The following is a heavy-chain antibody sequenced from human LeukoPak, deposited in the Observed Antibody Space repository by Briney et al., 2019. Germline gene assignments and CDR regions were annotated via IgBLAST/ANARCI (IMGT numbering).Heavy chain of an antibody. CDR2: ISGSGDGA. D-gene: IGHD3-22*01. Sequence: GGSLRLSCVASGFTFSNYAMTWVRQTPGKGLEFVSGISGSGDGAFYRDSVRGRFTISRDNSKNTLYLQMNSLRAEDTAVYYCAKDPTSYYYDSSGLGGYWGQGTLVTVSS. V-gene: IGHV3-23*01. J-gene: IGHJ4*02. CDR1: GFTFSNYA. CDR3: AKDPTSYYYDSSGLGGY.